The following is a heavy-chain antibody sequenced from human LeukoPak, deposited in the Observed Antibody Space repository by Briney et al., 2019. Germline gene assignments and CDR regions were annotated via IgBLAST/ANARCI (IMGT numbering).Heavy chain of an antibody. D-gene: IGHD3-22*01. J-gene: IGHJ6*03. CDR1: AFTLSNYY. V-gene: IGHV3-11*04. Sequence: PGGSLRLSCAACAFTLSNYYMSWIRQAPGKGLKWVSYISSGGSKIYYADSVKGRFTISMNNAKNSLYLKMHSMRAEDTAVYYCARGNSDSNGYYSPGNYYYMDVWSKGTPATV. CDR2: ISSGGSKI. CDR3: ARGNSDSNGYYSPGNYYYMDV.